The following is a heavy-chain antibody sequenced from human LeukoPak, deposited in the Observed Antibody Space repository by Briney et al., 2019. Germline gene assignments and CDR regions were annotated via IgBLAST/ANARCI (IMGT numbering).Heavy chain of an antibody. D-gene: IGHD1-26*01. CDR3: ARSGQGIVGATAPLY. CDR2: INPSGGST. CDR1: GYTFTSYY. J-gene: IGHJ4*02. V-gene: IGHV1-46*01. Sequence: ASVKVSCKASGYTFTSYYMHWVRQAPGQGLEWMGIINPSGGSTSYAQKFQGRVTMTRDTSTSTVYMELSSLRSEDTAVYYCARSGQGIVGATAPLYWGQGTLVTVSS.